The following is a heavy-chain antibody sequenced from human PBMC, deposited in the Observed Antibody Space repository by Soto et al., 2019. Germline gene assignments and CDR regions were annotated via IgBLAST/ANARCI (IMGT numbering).Heavy chain of an antibody. D-gene: IGHD6-19*01. V-gene: IGHV1-3*01. CDR1: GFTFSDYA. CDR3: PTDPQGYLSGWYGCLDN. J-gene: IGHJ4*02. Sequence: QVQIVQSGAEVKKPGASVKVSCQASGFTFSDYAIHWVRQAPGQRLEWMGWINGGNGKTKYSKKLQGRVTMTRDTSASTAYMELSSLTSEDTAVYYCPTDPQGYLSGWYGCLDNWGQGTLVAVS. CDR2: INGGNGKT.